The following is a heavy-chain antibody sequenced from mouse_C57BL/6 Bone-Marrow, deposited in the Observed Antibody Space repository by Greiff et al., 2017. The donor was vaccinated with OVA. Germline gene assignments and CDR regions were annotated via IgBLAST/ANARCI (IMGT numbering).Heavy chain of an antibody. Sequence: VQRVESGPELVKPGASVKISCKASGYAFSSSWMNWVKQRPGKGLEWIGRIYPGDGDTNYNGKFKGKATLTADKSSSTAYMQLSSLTSEDSAVYFCARSKLGRGDYWGQGTTLTVSS. CDR3: ARSKLGRGDY. CDR2: IYPGDGDT. V-gene: IGHV1-82*01. J-gene: IGHJ2*01. D-gene: IGHD4-1*01. CDR1: GYAFSSSW.